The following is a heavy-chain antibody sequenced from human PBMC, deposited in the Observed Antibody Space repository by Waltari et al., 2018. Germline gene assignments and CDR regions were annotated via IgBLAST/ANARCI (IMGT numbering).Heavy chain of an antibody. D-gene: IGHD3-10*01. V-gene: IGHV3-23*01. CDR1: GFTFSNYA. J-gene: IGHJ4*02. Sequence: EVQLLESGGGLVQPGGSLSLSCSASGFTFSNYAMSWVRQAPGKGLEWVSAISGSGVSTYYTDSVKGRFTISRDNSKNTLYLQMNSLRAEDTAVYYCAKRRNTFYYGSGPGDSWGQGTLVTVSS. CDR2: ISGSGVST. CDR3: AKRRNTFYYGSGPGDS.